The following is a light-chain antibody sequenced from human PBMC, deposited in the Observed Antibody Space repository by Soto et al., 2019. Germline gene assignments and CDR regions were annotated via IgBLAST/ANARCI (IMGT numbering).Light chain of an antibody. CDR2: GAS. V-gene: IGKV3-20*01. Sequence: EIVLTQSPGTLSLSPGERATLSCRASQSVSSSYLAWYQQKPGQAPRLLIYGASSRATGIPDRFSGSGSGTDFTLTISRLGPEDFAVYYCQQYGSSLRTFG. J-gene: IGKJ1*01. CDR1: QSVSSSY. CDR3: QQYGSSLRT.